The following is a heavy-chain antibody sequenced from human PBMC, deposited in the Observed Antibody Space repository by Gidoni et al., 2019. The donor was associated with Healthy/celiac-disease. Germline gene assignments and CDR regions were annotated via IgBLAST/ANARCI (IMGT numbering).Heavy chain of an antibody. J-gene: IGHJ4*02. CDR3: AKDMRGYFGVVIFDY. CDR1: GFTCDDSA. CDR2: ISCNSGSI. Sequence: VQLVESGGGLVQPGRSLRLSCAAPGFTCDDSAMHWVRQAPGEGLEWVSGISCNSGSIGYADSVKGRFTISRDNAKTSLYLQMNSLRAEDTALYYCAKDMRGYFGVVIFDYWGQGTLVTVSS. D-gene: IGHD3-3*01. V-gene: IGHV3-9*01.